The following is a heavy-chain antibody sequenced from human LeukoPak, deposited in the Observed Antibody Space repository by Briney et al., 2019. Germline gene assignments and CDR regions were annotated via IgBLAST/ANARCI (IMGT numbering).Heavy chain of an antibody. CDR1: GYSFTSYW. V-gene: IGHV5-51*01. CDR3: ARPTWTADGDQDAFDI. CDR2: IYPGDSDT. J-gene: IGHJ3*02. D-gene: IGHD4-17*01. Sequence: GESLKISCKGSGYSFTSYWIGWVRQMPGKGLEWMGIIYPGDSDTRYSPSFQGQVTISADKSISTAYLQWSSLKASDTAMYYCARPTWTADGDQDAFDIWGQGTMVTVSS.